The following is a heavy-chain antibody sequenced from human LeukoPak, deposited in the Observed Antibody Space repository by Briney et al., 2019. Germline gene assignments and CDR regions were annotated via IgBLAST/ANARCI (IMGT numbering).Heavy chain of an antibody. V-gene: IGHV4-59*08. D-gene: IGHD3-3*01. CDR2: IYYSGST. Sequence: SETLSLTCTVSGGSISSYYWSWIRQPPGKGLEWIGYIYYSGSTNYNPSLKSRVTISVDTSKNQFSQKLSSVTAADTAVYYCARTRVGSGYYERYYFDYWGQGTLVTVSS. CDR3: ARTRVGSGYYERYYFDY. CDR1: GGSISSYY. J-gene: IGHJ4*02.